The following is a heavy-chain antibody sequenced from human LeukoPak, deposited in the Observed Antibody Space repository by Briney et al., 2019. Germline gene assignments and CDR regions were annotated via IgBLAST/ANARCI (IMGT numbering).Heavy chain of an antibody. CDR2: ISGSST. Sequence: GGSLRLSCAASGFTFSSYDMSWVRQAPGKGLEWVSTISGSSTYYADSVKGRFTISRDNSKNTLYLQMNSLRAEDTAVYYCARLSAAGDRTHDAFDIWGQGTMVTVSS. CDR3: ARLSAAGDRTHDAFDI. V-gene: IGHV3-23*01. D-gene: IGHD6-13*01. CDR1: GFTFSSYD. J-gene: IGHJ3*02.